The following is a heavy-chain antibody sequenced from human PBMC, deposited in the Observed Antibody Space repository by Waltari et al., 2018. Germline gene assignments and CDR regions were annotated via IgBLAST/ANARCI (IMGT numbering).Heavy chain of an antibody. Sequence: QVQLQQWGAGLLKPSETLSLTCAVYGGSFSGYYWSWIRQSPGKGLEWIGEINHSASHYYNPSLKSRVTISVDTSKNPLSLKVRSVTAADTAVYYCARQFSSGWYSEYWGQGTLVTVSS. D-gene: IGHD6-19*01. V-gene: IGHV4-34*01. CDR1: GGSFSGYY. CDR2: INHSASH. J-gene: IGHJ4*02. CDR3: ARQFSSGWYSEY.